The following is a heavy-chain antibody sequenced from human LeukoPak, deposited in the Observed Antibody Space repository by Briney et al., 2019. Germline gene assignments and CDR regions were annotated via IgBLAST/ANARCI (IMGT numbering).Heavy chain of an antibody. D-gene: IGHD5-24*01. V-gene: IGHV3-7*01. Sequence: IKQDGSQKYYVDSLNARFTISRDNAKNSLYLQMNSLRAEDTAVYYCARVGRDGYNEAFDYWGQGTLVTVSS. CDR3: ARVGRDGYNEAFDY. CDR2: IKQDGSQK. J-gene: IGHJ4*02.